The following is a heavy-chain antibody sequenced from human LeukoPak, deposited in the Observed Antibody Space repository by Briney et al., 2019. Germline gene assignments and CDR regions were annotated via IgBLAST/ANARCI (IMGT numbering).Heavy chain of an antibody. J-gene: IGHJ4*02. CDR2: IYYTGST. Sequence: PSQTLSLTCTVSGASISSGGYYWRWLRQHPAKGLEWIGYIYYTGSTYYNPSLKSRVTMSVDTSKNQFSLTLSSVTAADTGAYYCANHCSGGTCYRYYFDHWGQGTLVTVSA. V-gene: IGHV4-31*03. CDR1: GASISSGGYY. D-gene: IGHD2-15*01. CDR3: ANHCSGGTCYRYYFDH.